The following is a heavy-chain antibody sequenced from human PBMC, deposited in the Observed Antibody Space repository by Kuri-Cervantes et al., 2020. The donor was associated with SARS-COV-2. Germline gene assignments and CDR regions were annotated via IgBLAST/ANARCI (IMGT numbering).Heavy chain of an antibody. D-gene: IGHD2-2*01. CDR1: GFTFSSYA. V-gene: IGHV3-23*01. CDR3: AKEIDIVVVPAAPYYYYGMDV. Sequence: GGSLRLSCAASGFTFSSYAMSWVRQAPGKGLEWVSTISGSGGSTYYEDSVKGRFTISRDNSKNTLYLQMNSLRAEDTAVYYCAKEIDIVVVPAAPYYYYGMDVWGQGTTVTVSS. J-gene: IGHJ6*02. CDR2: ISGSGGST.